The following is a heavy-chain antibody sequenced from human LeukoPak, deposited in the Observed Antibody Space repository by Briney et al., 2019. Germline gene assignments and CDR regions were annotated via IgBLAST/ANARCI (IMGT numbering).Heavy chain of an antibody. CDR3: ATWNRITVGGTGGFDY. CDR1: GVSVSSSSWC. D-gene: IGHD6-19*01. V-gene: IGHV4-39*01. CDR2: VCSSGPT. J-gene: IGHJ4*02. Sequence: SETLSLSCTVSGVSVSSSSWCWGWIRQPPGKGLELTGFVCSSGPTQYNPSLKSRVTISVDTSKNQFSLKLSSVTAADTAVYYCATWNRITVGGTGGFDYWGQGALVTVSS.